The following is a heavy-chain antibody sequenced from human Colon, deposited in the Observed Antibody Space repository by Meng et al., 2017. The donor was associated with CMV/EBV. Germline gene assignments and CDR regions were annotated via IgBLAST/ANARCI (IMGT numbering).Heavy chain of an antibody. Sequence: LTCTVSGGSISSDGYYWRWIRQHPGKDLEWIGYIYYSESTYYNPSLKSRVTISVDTSKNQFSLKLSSVTAADTAVYYCARDDDYFDYWGQGTLVTVSS. CDR3: ARDDDYFDY. J-gene: IGHJ4*02. CDR1: GGSISSDGYY. CDR2: IYYSEST. V-gene: IGHV4-31*03.